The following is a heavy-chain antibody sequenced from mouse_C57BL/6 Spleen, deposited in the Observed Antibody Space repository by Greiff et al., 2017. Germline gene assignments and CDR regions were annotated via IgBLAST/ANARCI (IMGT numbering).Heavy chain of an antibody. Sequence: VKLQQPGAELVRPGSSVKLSCKASGYTFTSYWMHWVKQRPIQGLEWIGNIDPSDSETHYNQKFKDKATLTVDKSSSTAYMQLSSLTSEDSAVYYCARHYYGSRTGYFDVWGTGTTVTVSS. CDR1: GYTFTSYW. D-gene: IGHD1-1*01. CDR2: IDPSDSET. V-gene: IGHV1-52*01. J-gene: IGHJ1*03. CDR3: ARHYYGSRTGYFDV.